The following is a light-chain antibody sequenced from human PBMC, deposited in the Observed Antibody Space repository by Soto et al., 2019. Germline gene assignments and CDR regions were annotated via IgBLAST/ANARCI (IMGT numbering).Light chain of an antibody. J-gene: IGKJ1*01. CDR1: QGISNF. CDR3: QKYNSVPQT. Sequence: DIQMTQSPSSLSASVGDRVTIACRASQGISNFLAWYQQKPGKAPKLLIYAASTLQSGVPSRFTGSGSGTDFTITISSLQPEDLAVYYWQKYNSVPQTFGQGTKVEIK. V-gene: IGKV1-27*01. CDR2: AAS.